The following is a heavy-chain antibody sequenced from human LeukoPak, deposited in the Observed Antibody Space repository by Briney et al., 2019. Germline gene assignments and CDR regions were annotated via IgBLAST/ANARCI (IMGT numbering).Heavy chain of an antibody. D-gene: IGHD1-1*01. CDR1: GFTFGNYL. CDR2: IKFDESEK. V-gene: IGHV3-7*04. CDR3: TRVTTNGYFEY. J-gene: IGHJ4*02. Sequence: GGSLRLSCAASGFTFGNYLMSWVRQAPGKGLEWVASIKFDESEKHYVDSVKGRFTISRDTAKNSLYLQMNRLGAEDTAVYFCTRVTTNGYFEYWGQGTLVTVSS.